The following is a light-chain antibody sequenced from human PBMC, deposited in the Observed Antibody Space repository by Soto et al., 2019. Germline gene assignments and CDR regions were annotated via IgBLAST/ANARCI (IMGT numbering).Light chain of an antibody. CDR1: NSDVGGYNY. CDR3: CSYAGSSTHYV. J-gene: IGLJ1*01. CDR2: DVR. Sequence: QPVLTQPRSVSGSPGQSVTISCTGTNSDVGGYNYVSWYQQHPGKAPKLMIYDVRKRPSGVPDRFSGSKSDNTASLTISGLQAEDEADYYCCSYAGSSTHYVFGTGTKVTVL. V-gene: IGLV2-11*01.